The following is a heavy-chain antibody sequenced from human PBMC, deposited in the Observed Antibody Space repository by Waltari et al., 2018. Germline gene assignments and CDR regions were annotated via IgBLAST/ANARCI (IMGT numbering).Heavy chain of an antibody. CDR3: ARDHGGSYDFDY. V-gene: IGHV4-4*07. D-gene: IGHD1-26*01. CDR1: GGSISSYY. Sequence: QVQLKESGPGLVKPSETLSLTCTVSGGSISSYYWSWTRQPAGKGLEWIGRIYTSGGTHYNPTLNSRVTMSVDSSKNQFSLKLSSVTAADTAVYYCARDHGGSYDFDYWGQGTLVTVSS. CDR2: IYTSGGT. J-gene: IGHJ4*02.